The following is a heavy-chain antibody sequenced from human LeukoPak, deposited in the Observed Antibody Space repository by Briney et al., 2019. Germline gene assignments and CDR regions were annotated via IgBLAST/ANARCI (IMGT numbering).Heavy chain of an antibody. J-gene: IGHJ4*02. CDR1: GVSFNNYY. Sequence: ASETLSLTCAVSGVSFNNYYWSWVRQTPGKGLEWIGEINHSGYTNDSPSPKSRVTLSIDTSRKQFSLNLRPVTVADTGIYYCTRMTTGHDYWGQGTLVTVSS. CDR2: INHSGYT. CDR3: TRMTTGHDY. D-gene: IGHD4-17*01. V-gene: IGHV4-34*01.